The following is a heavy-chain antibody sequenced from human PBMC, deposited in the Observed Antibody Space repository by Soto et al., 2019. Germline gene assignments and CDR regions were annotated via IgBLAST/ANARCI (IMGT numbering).Heavy chain of an antibody. J-gene: IGHJ5*02. D-gene: IGHD2-2*01. CDR3: ARVFCSSTSCYNWFDP. V-gene: IGHV1-18*01. CDR1: GYSFNTYG. CDR2: ISAYNGNT. Sequence: GASVKVSCKASGYSFNTYGISWVRQAPGQGLEWMGWISAYNGNTNYAQKLQGRVTMTTDTSTSTAYMELRSLRSDDTAVYYCARVFCSSTSCYNWFDPWGQGTLVTVSS.